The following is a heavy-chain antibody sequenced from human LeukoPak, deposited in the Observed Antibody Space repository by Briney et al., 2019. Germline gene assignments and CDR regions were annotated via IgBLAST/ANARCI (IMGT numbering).Heavy chain of an antibody. CDR3: AGYVWGTYRYTNY. D-gene: IGHD3-16*02. CDR1: GFTFSSYA. V-gene: IGHV3-23*01. CDR2: ISGHSDST. J-gene: IGHJ4*02. Sequence: GESLKISCAASGFTFSSYAMSWVRQAPGQGPEWVSGISGHSDSTYHADSVKGRFTISRDNSKNTLYLQMNSLRAEDTAVYYCAGYVWGTYRYTNYWGQGTLVTVSS.